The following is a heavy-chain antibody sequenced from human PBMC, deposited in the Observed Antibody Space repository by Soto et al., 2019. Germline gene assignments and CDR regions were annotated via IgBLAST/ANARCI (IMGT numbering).Heavy chain of an antibody. CDR1: GFTFSSYG. J-gene: IGHJ4*02. D-gene: IGHD6-19*01. V-gene: IGHV3-30*18. CDR2: ISYDGSNK. CDR3: AKDTIAVAPTFDY. Sequence: QVQLVESVGGVVQPGRSLRLSCAASGFTFSSYGMHWVRQAPGKGLEWVAVISYDGSNKYYADSVKGRFTISRDNSKNTLYLQMNSLRAEDTAVYYCAKDTIAVAPTFDYWGQGTLVTVSS.